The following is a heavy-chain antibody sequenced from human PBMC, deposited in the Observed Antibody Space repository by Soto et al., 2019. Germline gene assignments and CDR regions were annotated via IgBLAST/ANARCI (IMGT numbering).Heavy chain of an antibody. J-gene: IGHJ6*03. V-gene: IGHV1-46*03. CDR3: ARSGVVIIPAALLHYYYMDV. CDR2: INPSGGST. D-gene: IGHD3-3*01. Sequence: ASVKVSCKASGYTFSNYYMHWVRQAPGQGLEWMGIINPSGGSTSYAQKFRGRVTMTRDTSTSTVYMELSSLRSEDTAVYYCARSGVVIIPAALLHYYYMDVWGKGTTVTVSS. CDR1: GYTFSNYY.